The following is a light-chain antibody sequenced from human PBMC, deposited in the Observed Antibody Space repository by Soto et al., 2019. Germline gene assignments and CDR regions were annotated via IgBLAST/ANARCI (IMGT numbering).Light chain of an antibody. CDR3: QQAASFPIT. CDR2: DAS. J-gene: IGKJ5*01. V-gene: IGKV1-5*01. CDR1: QTISHW. Sequence: DIHLTQSPSTLSASVGDRVTITCRASQTISHWLAWYQQKPGKAPKLLIFDASSLENGVPSRFSGSGSGTEFTLTITGLQPDDFATYYCQQAASFPITFGQGTRLEI.